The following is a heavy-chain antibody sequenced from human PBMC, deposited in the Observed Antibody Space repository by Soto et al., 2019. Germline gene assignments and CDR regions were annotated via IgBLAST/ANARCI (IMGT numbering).Heavy chain of an antibody. Sequence: ASVKFSCTSSGYTFTSYGISWVRQAPGQGLEWMGWISAYNGNTNYAQKLQGRVTMTTDTSTSTAYMELRSLRSDDTAVYYCATEESSSWYRNWLDPWGQGQLVTGSS. V-gene: IGHV1-18*04. D-gene: IGHD6-13*01. J-gene: IGHJ5*02. CDR3: ATEESSSWYRNWLDP. CDR1: GYTFTSYG. CDR2: ISAYNGNT.